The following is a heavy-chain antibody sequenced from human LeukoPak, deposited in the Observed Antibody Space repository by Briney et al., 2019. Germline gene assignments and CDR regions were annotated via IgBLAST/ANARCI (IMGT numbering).Heavy chain of an antibody. V-gene: IGHV3-23*03. CDR1: GFTFSSSA. Sequence: GGSLRLSCAASGFTFSSSAMSWVRQAPGKGLEWVSLIYSGGSTYYADSVKGRFTISRDNSKNTLYLHMNSLRAEDTAVYYCARRAGGYSHPYDYWGQGTLVTVSS. J-gene: IGHJ4*02. CDR3: ARRAGGYSHPYDY. CDR2: IYSGGST. D-gene: IGHD4-23*01.